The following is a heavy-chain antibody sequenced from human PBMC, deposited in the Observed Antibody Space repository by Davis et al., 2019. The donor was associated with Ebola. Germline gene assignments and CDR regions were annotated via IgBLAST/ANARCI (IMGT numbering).Heavy chain of an antibody. V-gene: IGHV4-39*01. D-gene: IGHD3-22*01. Sequence: PGGSLRLSCTVSGGSISSRSYYWAWIRQPPGKGLEWIGNIYYSGSTYYNPSLKSRVTISVDTSKNQFSLKLSSVTAADTAVYFCARVAYYDSSGYSLYYFDDWGQGTLVTVSS. CDR2: IYYSGST. CDR3: ARVAYYDSSGYSLYYFDD. J-gene: IGHJ4*02. CDR1: GGSISSRSYY.